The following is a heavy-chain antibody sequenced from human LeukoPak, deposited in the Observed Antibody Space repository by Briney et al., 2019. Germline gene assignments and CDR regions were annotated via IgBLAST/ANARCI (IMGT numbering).Heavy chain of an antibody. Sequence: GGSLRLSCAASGFTFSSYAMSWVRRAPGKGLERVSAIRDSGSSTHYADSVKGRFTTSRDNSKNTLFLQMNSLRAEDTAIYYCAKYGPQDSGSSHFDYWGQGALVTVSS. CDR3: AKYGPQDSGSSHFDY. CDR1: GFTFSSYA. J-gene: IGHJ4*02. D-gene: IGHD1-26*01. CDR2: IRDSGSST. V-gene: IGHV3-23*01.